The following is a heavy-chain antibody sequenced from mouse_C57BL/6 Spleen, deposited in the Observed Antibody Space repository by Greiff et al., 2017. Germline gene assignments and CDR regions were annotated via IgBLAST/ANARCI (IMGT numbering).Heavy chain of an antibody. Sequence: EVKLQQSGPELVRPGASVKMSCKASGYTFTDYNMHWVKQSHGKSLEWIGYINPSNGGTRYNQKFQGQATLTVNKSSSTAYMQLRSLTSKESAVYYCERRGYYGIDDGGQGTTLTVSS. CDR1: GYTFTDYN. V-gene: IGHV1-22*01. CDR3: ERRGYYGIDD. CDR2: INPSNGGT. J-gene: IGHJ2*01. D-gene: IGHD1-1*01.